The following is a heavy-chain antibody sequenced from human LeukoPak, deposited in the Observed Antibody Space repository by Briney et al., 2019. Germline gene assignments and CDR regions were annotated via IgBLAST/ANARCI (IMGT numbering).Heavy chain of an antibody. J-gene: IGHJ4*02. CDR1: GFTFSSYE. V-gene: IGHV3-48*03. CDR3: ARLRRYYTSGRDNNYYFDY. CDR2: ISSSGSTL. Sequence: GGSLRLSCAASGFTFSSYEMNWVRQAPGKGLEWVSYISSSGSTLYYADSVKGRFTISRDNAKNSLYLQMNSLRAEDTAVYYCARLRRYYTSGRDNNYYFDYWGQGTLVTVSS. D-gene: IGHD3-10*01.